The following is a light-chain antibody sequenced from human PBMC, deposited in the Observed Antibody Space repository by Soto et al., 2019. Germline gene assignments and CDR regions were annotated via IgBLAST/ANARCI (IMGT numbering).Light chain of an antibody. J-gene: IGKJ3*01. CDR3: QQYGSSRFT. CDR1: QSITNSY. CDR2: GAS. Sequence: EIVLTQSPGTLSLSPGERATLSCRASQSITNSYRAWYQQKPGQAPRLLVYGASSRATGIPDRFSGSGSGTAFTLTISRLEPEDFAVYYCQQYGSSRFTFGPGTKVDVK. V-gene: IGKV3-20*01.